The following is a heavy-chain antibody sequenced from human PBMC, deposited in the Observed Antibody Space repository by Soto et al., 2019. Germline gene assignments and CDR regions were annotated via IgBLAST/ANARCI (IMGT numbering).Heavy chain of an antibody. CDR3: AKDQSTGYGSGSYLDY. D-gene: IGHD3-10*01. CDR1: GFTFSSYA. Sequence: GGSLRLSCAASGFTFSSYAMSWVRQAPGKGLEWASAISGSGGSTYYADSVKGRFTISRDNSKNTLYLQMNSLRAEDTAVYYCAKDQSTGYGSGSYLDYWGQGTLVTVSS. J-gene: IGHJ4*02. CDR2: ISGSGGST. V-gene: IGHV3-23*01.